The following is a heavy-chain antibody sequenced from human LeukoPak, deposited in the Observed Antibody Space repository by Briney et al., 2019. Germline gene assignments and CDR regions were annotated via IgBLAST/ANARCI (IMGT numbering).Heavy chain of an antibody. CDR2: INLNSGDT. D-gene: IGHD2-21*02. J-gene: IGHJ4*02. V-gene: IGHV1-2*02. CDR3: ARVVSYCGGDCSDHLDY. CDR1: GYTFTDYS. Sequence: ASVKVSCKASGYTFTDYSIHWVRQGQAPGQGLEWMGWINLNSGDTNYAQKFQGRVTITADKSTSTAYMELSSLRSEDTAVYYCARVVSYCGGDCSDHLDYWGQGTLVTVSS.